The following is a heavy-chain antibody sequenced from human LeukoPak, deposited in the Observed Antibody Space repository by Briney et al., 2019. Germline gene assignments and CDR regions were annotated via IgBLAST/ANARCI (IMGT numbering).Heavy chain of an antibody. Sequence: PSETLSLTCTVSGGSISSYYWSWLRQPAGKGLEWIGRISTSGSTNYNPSLKSPVTMSVDTSTNQFSLKLTSVTAADTAVYYCASHSNYYYYMDVWGKGTTVTISS. CDR1: GGSISSYY. V-gene: IGHV4-4*07. CDR2: ISTSGST. CDR3: ASHSNYYYYMDV. D-gene: IGHD4-11*01. J-gene: IGHJ6*03.